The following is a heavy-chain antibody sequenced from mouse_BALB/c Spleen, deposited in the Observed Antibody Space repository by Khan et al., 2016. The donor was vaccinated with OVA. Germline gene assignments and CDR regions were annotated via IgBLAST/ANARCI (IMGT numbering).Heavy chain of an antibody. V-gene: IGHV5-6*01. CDR3: ASHLTGSFAY. Sequence: EVELVESGGDLVKPGGSLKLSCAASGFTFSSYSMSWVRQTPDKRLEWVATISSGGDDTYYPDSVKGRFTISRDTAKNTLYLQMSSLKSEDTAMCYCASHLTGSFAYWGQGTLVTVSA. CDR1: GFTFSSYS. J-gene: IGHJ3*01. CDR2: ISSGGDDT. D-gene: IGHD4-1*01.